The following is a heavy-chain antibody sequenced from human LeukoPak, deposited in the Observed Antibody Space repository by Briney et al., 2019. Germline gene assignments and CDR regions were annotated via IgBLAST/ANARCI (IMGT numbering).Heavy chain of an antibody. J-gene: IGHJ4*02. D-gene: IGHD2-2*01. Sequence: KASQTLSLTCTVSGGSISSGDYYWSWIRQPPGKGLEWIGYIYYSGSTYYNLSLKSRVTISVDTSKNQFSLKLSSVTAADTAVYYCARGLYCSSTSCEFDYWGQGTLVTVSS. CDR3: ARGLYCSSTSCEFDY. CDR2: IYYSGST. V-gene: IGHV4-30-4*08. CDR1: GGSISSGDYY.